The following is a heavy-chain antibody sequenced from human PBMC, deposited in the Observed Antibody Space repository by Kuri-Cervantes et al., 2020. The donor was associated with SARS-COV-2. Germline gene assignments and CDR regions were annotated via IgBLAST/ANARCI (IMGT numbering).Heavy chain of an antibody. J-gene: IGHJ3*01. V-gene: IGHV4-59*01. Sequence: GSLRLSCAVSGGFISAYYRSWIRQSPGQGLQWIGYINHSGGNTNYNPSLKSRVTISVDTSKNQVSLKLSSVTAADTAVYYCARSWAGGFEVWGQGRAVTVSS. D-gene: IGHD6-19*01. CDR2: INHSGGNT. CDR1: GGFISAYY. CDR3: ARSWAGGFEV.